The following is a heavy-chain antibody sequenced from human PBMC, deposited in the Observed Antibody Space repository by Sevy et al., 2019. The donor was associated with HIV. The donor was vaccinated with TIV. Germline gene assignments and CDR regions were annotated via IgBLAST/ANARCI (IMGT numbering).Heavy chain of an antibody. V-gene: IGHV1-2*02. Sequence: ASVKVSCKASGYTFTDYYMYWVRQAPGQGLEWMVWINPNSGGTNYAQKFQGRVTMTRDTSISTAYMELSRLRSDDTAPCYCARDPSRATEGWFDPWGQGTLVTVSS. D-gene: IGHD1-1*01. CDR2: INPNSGGT. J-gene: IGHJ5*02. CDR1: GYTFTDYY. CDR3: ARDPSRATEGWFDP.